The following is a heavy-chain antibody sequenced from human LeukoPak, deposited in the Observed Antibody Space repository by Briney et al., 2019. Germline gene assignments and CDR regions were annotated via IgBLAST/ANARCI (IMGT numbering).Heavy chain of an antibody. D-gene: IGHD2-8*01. CDR1: GYTFTGPY. CDR2: INPNSGGT. V-gene: IGHV1-2*02. Sequence: ASLKVSCKASGYTFTGPYIHWMRQAPGQGPEWMGWINPNSGGTKYAHRCQGRVTVTRDTSTSTAYMELSGLRTDDTATYYCARVEYCTKGVCINYDLWGQGTLVTVSS. CDR3: ARVEYCTKGVCINYDL. J-gene: IGHJ4*02.